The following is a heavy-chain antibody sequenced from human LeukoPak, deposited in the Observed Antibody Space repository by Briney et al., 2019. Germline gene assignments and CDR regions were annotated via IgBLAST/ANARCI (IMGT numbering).Heavy chain of an antibody. J-gene: IGHJ5*02. CDR3: ARDLGQYYDTSDNWFDP. CDR1: GFTLSSYA. Sequence: PGGSLRLSCAASGFTLSSYAMSWVRQAPGKGLEWVSAISDSGNTYHADSVKGRFTISRDNAKNTLNLQMNSLRAEDTAVYYCARDLGQYYDTSDNWFDPWGQGTLVTVSS. CDR2: ISDSGNT. D-gene: IGHD3-22*01. V-gene: IGHV3-23*01.